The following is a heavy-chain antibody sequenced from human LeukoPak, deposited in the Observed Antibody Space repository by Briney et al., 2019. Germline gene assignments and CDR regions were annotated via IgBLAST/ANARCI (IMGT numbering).Heavy chain of an antibody. D-gene: IGHD1-1*01. J-gene: IGHJ6*03. CDR2: MNPNSGNT. Sequence: ASVKVSCKASGYTFTSYDINWVRQATGQGLEWMGWMNPNSGNTGYAQKFQGRVTITRNTSISTAYMELSSLRSEDTAVYYCARDGIPFYYYYMDFWGKGTTVTVSS. V-gene: IGHV1-8*03. CDR3: ARDGIPFYYYYMDF. CDR1: GYTFTSYD.